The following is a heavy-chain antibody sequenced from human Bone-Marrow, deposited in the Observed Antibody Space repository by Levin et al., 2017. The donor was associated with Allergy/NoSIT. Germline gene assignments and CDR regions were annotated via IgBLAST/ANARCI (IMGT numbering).Heavy chain of an antibody. CDR3: ARVVSSGTSDALDI. Sequence: LSLTCATSGFIFSDHYMDWVRQAPGKGLEWVGRIRNKVKDYTTEYAAAVKGRFTISRDDSQNSLYLQMNSVKTEDTAVYYCARVVSSGTSDALDIWSQGTMVTVSS. J-gene: IGHJ3*02. CDR1: GFIFSDHY. D-gene: IGHD1-26*01. CDR2: IRNKVKDYTT. V-gene: IGHV3-72*01.